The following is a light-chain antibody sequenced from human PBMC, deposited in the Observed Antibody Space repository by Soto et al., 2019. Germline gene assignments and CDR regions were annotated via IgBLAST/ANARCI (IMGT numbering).Light chain of an antibody. V-gene: IGLV2-8*01. CDR2: EVN. J-gene: IGLJ1*01. Sequence: QSVLTQPPSASGSPGQSVTISCTGTSSDVGVYKYVSWYQQRPGKAPQLIIYEVNKRPSGISDRFSGSKSGSTASLTVSGLRAEDEADYFCSSYAGRNKYVFGIGTKVTVL. CDR1: SSDVGVYKY. CDR3: SSYAGRNKYV.